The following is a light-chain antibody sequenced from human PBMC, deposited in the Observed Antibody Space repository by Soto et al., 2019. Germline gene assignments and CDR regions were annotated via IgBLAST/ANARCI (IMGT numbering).Light chain of an antibody. Sequence: EIVLTQSPGTLSLSPGERATLSCRASQSVSSNYLAWYQRKPGQAPRLLIYGASNRATDIPNRFSGSGSGTDFTLTITRLEPEDFEVYYCQQYGSSPPTFGQGTKVEI. CDR1: QSVSSNY. CDR3: QQYGSSPPT. CDR2: GAS. J-gene: IGKJ1*01. V-gene: IGKV3-20*01.